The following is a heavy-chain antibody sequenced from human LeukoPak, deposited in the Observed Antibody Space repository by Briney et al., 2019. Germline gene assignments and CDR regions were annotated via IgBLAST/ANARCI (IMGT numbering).Heavy chain of an antibody. V-gene: IGHV3-30*03. D-gene: IGHD4-17*01. J-gene: IGHJ4*02. CDR3: APGGDYTFFDY. CDR2: ISYDGSNK. CDR1: GFTFSNFG. Sequence: PGRSLRLSCVASGFTFSNFGMHWVRQAPGKGLEWVALISYDGSNKYYADSVKGRFTIFRDNSKNTLYLQMNSLRAEDTAVYYCAPGGDYTFFDYWGQGTLVTVSS.